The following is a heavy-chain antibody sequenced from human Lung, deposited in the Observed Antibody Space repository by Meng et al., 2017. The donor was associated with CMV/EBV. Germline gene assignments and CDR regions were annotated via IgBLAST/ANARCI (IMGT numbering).Heavy chain of an antibody. Sequence: GSLRLSCAVYGGSFSGYYWTWFRQPPGKGLEWIGEINHSGITNYNPSLKSPVTISVDTSKNQFSLKVSSVTAADTAVYYCARGNRGLDEVVRGGYYYYGLDGWGQGTXVTVSS. V-gene: IGHV4-34*01. D-gene: IGHD3/OR15-3a*01. CDR2: INHSGIT. CDR3: ARGNRGLDEVVRGGYYYYGLDG. CDR1: GGSFSGYY. J-gene: IGHJ6*02.